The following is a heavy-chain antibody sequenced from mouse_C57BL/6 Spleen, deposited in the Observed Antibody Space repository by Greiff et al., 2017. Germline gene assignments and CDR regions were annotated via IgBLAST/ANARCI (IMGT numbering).Heavy chain of an antibody. CDR1: GFNIKDDY. Sequence: EVKLMESGAELVRPGASVKLSCTASGFNIKDDYMHWVKQRPEQGLEWIGWIDPENGDTEYASKFQGTATITADTSSNTAYLQLSSLTSEDTAVYYCTALRSPMGYWGQGTSVTVSS. J-gene: IGHJ4*01. CDR3: TALRSPMGY. V-gene: IGHV14-4*01. D-gene: IGHD6-2*01. CDR2: IDPENGDT.